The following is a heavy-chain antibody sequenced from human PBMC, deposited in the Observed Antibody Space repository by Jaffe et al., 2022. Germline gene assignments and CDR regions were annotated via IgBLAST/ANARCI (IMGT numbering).Heavy chain of an antibody. V-gene: IGHV3-48*01. CDR2: ISSSSSTI. CDR3: ARGYCGGGNCYSDY. D-gene: IGHD2-15*01. J-gene: IGHJ4*02. Sequence: EVQLVESGGGLVQPGGSLRLSCAASGFTFSSYSINWVRQAPGKGLEWVSYISSSSSTIYYADSVKGRFTISRDNAKNSLYLQMNSLRAEDTAVYYCARGYCGGGNCYSDYWGQGTLVTVSS. CDR1: GFTFSSYS.